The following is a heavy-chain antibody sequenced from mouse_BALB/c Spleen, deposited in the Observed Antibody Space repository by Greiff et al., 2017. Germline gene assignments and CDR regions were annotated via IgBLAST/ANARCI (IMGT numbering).Heavy chain of an antibody. CDR2: ISSGGGST. CDR1: GFAFSSYD. J-gene: IGHJ2*01. V-gene: IGHV5-12-1*01. CDR3: ARPTTGYYFDY. D-gene: IGHD1-1*01. Sequence: EVQRVESGGGLVKPGGSLKLSCAASGFAFSSYDMSWVRQTPEKRLEWVAYISSGGGSTYYPDTVKGRFTISRDNAKNTLYLQMSSLKSEDTAMYYCARPTTGYYFDYWGQGTTLTVSS.